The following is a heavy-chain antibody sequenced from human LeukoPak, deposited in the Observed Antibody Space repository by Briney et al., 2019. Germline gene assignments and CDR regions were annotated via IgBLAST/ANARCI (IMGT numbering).Heavy chain of an antibody. CDR3: ARPKIYYDSSGYYPYYFDY. V-gene: IGHV5-51*01. CDR1: GYSFTSYW. Sequence: GESLKISCKGSGYSFTSYWIGWVRQMPGKGLEWMGIIYPGDSDTRYSPSFQGQVTISADKSISTAYLQWSSLKASDTAMYYCARPKIYYDSSGYYPYYFDYWGQGTLVTVSS. D-gene: IGHD3-22*01. CDR2: IYPGDSDT. J-gene: IGHJ4*02.